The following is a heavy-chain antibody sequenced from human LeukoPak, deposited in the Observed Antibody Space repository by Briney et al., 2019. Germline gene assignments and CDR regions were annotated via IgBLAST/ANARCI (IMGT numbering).Heavy chain of an antibody. Sequence: SETLSLTCTVSGGSISSYYWSWIRQPPGKGLEWIGYIYYSGSTNYNPSLKSRVTISVDTSKNQFSLKLSSVTAADTAVYYCARAEGSGELLPYYYGMDVWGRGTTVTVSS. V-gene: IGHV4-59*01. CDR3: ARAEGSGELLPYYYGMDV. J-gene: IGHJ6*02. D-gene: IGHD3-10*01. CDR1: GGSISSYY. CDR2: IYYSGST.